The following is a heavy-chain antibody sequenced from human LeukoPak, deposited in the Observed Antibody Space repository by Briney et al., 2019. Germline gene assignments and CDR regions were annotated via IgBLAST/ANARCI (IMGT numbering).Heavy chain of an antibody. D-gene: IGHD3-3*01. CDR2: ISSSSSYI. CDR1: GFTFSSYS. J-gene: IGHJ4*02. CDR3: ARDMGYYDFWSGLDY. Sequence: GGSLRLSCAASGFTFSSYSMNWVRQAPGKGLEWVSSISSSSSYIYYADSVKGRFTISRDNAKNSLYLQMNSLRPEDTAVYYCARDMGYYDFWSGLDYWGQGTLVTVSS. V-gene: IGHV3-21*01.